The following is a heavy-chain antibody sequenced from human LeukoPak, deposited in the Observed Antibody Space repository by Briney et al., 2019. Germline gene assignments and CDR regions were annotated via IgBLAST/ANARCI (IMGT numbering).Heavy chain of an antibody. CDR1: GFTVSSNY. D-gene: IGHD2-8*01. J-gene: IGHJ4*02. CDR2: IYSGGST. CDR3: ARVYLERLTAGYFDH. V-gene: IGHV3-66*01. Sequence: PGGSLRLSCAASGFTVSSNYMSCVRQAPGKGLEWVSHIYSGGSTYYADSVKGRFTISRDNSKSTLYLQMNSLRDDDSAAYFCARVYLERLTAGYFDHWGQGTQVTVSP.